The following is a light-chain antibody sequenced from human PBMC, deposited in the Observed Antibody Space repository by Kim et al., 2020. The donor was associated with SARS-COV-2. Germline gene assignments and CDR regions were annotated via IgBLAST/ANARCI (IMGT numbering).Light chain of an antibody. CDR1: NIGSKS. CDR3: QVWVRSSDHVV. V-gene: IGLV3-21*04. Sequence: SYELTQPPSVSVAPGKTARITCGGNNIGSKSVHWYQQKPGQAPVLVIYYDSDRPSGIPERFSGSNSGNTATLTISRVEAGDEADSYCQVWVRSSDHVVFG. J-gene: IGLJ2*01. CDR2: YDS.